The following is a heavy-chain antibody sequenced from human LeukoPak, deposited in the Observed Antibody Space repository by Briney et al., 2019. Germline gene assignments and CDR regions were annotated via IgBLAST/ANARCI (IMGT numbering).Heavy chain of an antibody. J-gene: IGHJ4*02. V-gene: IGHV1-69*13. D-gene: IGHD6-6*01. CDR2: IIPIFGTA. CDR1: GGTFSSYA. CDR3: ARSRSSSTSRFDY. Sequence: ASVKVSCKASGGTFSSYAISWVRRDPGQGLEWMGGIIPIFGTANYAQKFQGRVTITADESTSTAYMELSSLRSEDTAVYYCARSRSSSTSRFDYWGQGTLVTVSS.